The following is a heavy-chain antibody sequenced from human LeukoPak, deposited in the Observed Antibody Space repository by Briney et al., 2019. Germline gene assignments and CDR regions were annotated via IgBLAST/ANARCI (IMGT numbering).Heavy chain of an antibody. D-gene: IGHD6-13*01. Sequence: SETLSLTCTVSGDSISRDYWNWIRQPPGKGLEWIGSIYYSGSTYYNPSLKSRVTISVDTSKNQFSLKLSSVTAADTAVYYCARTRIAAAGTLKYYFDYWGQGTLVTVSS. CDR3: ARTRIAAAGTLKYYFDY. CDR2: IYYSGST. V-gene: IGHV4-59*05. J-gene: IGHJ4*02. CDR1: GDSISRDY.